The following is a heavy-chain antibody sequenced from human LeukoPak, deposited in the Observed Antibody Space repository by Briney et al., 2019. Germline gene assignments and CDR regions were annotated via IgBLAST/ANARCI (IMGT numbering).Heavy chain of an antibody. CDR1: GYTFTGYY. CDR3: ARDGGDGYNYSWAFDI. Sequence: ASVKVSCKASGYTFTGYYMHWVRQAPGQGLEWMGGIIPIFGTANYAQKFQGRVTITADESTSTAYMELSSLRSEDTAVYYCARDGGDGYNYSWAFDIWGQGTMVTVSS. CDR2: IIPIFGTA. V-gene: IGHV1-69*13. D-gene: IGHD5-24*01. J-gene: IGHJ3*02.